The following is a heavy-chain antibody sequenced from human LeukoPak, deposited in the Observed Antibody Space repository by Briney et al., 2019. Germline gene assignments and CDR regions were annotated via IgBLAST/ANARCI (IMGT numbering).Heavy chain of an antibody. J-gene: IGHJ4*02. CDR3: ARTYYYDSSGYYSDDY. CDR2: MNPNSGNT. CDR1: GYTFTSYD. D-gene: IGHD3-22*01. Sequence: ASVKVSCKASGYTFTSYDINWVRQATGQGLEWMGWMNPNSGNTGYAQKFQGRVTMTRNTSISTAYMELSSLRSEDTAVYYCARTYYYDSSGYYSDDYWGQGTLVTVSS. V-gene: IGHV1-8*01.